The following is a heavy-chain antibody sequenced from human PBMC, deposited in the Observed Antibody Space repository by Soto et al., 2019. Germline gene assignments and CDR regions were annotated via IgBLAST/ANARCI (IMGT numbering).Heavy chain of an antibody. V-gene: IGHV3-72*01. CDR2: IRDKTRGYTT. J-gene: IGHJ6*02. CDR1: GVILSDYY. Sequence: PGGSLRLSCVASGVILSDYYMDWVRQAPGKGLEWIGRIRDKTRGYTTVYAASVRGRFTISGDDSKNSLYLQMNSLSADDTAVYYCARARASFPMDVWGQGTTVTVSS. CDR3: ARARASFPMDV.